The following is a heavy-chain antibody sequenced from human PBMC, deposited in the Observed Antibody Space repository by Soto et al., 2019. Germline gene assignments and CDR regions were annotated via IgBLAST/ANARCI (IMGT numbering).Heavy chain of an antibody. V-gene: IGHV3-23*01. Sequence: ESGGGLVQPGGSLRLSCAASGFTFSSYAMSWVRQAPGKGLEWVSAISGSGGSTYYADSVKGRFTISRDNSKNTLYLQMNSLRAEDTAVYYCAKTTADTNYYYYYGMDVWGQGTTVTVSS. CDR1: GFTFSSYA. D-gene: IGHD1-1*01. CDR2: ISGSGGST. J-gene: IGHJ6*02. CDR3: AKTTADTNYYYYYGMDV.